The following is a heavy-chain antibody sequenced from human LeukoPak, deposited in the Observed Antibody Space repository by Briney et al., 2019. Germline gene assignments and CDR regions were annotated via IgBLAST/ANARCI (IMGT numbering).Heavy chain of an antibody. CDR1: GFTFSSYA. V-gene: IGHV3-23*01. CDR2: ISGSGGST. D-gene: IGHD3-3*01. Sequence: GGSLRLSCAASGFTFSSYAMSWVRQAPGKGLEWVSAISGSGGSTYYADSVKGRFTISRDNSKNTLYLQMNSLRAEDTAVYYCAKDRGYYDFWSGHYGMDVWGQGTTVTVSS. CDR3: AKDRGYYDFWSGHYGMDV. J-gene: IGHJ6*02.